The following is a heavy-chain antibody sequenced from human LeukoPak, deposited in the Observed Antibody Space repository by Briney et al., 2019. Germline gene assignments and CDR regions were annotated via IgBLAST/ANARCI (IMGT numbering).Heavy chain of an antibody. V-gene: IGHV1-2*02. Sequence: ASVKLSCTASGYTFTGYYMHWVRQAPGQGLEWKGWINPNSGGTNYAQKFKARVTMTRETSISTAYMELGSLRSDDTAVYYCARDAEDCSSSSCYRYYYYGRDVGGQETTVTVSS. CDR3: ARDAEDCSSSSCYRYYYYGRDV. D-gene: IGHD2-2*02. CDR1: GYTFTGYY. CDR2: INPNSGGT. J-gene: IGHJ6*02.